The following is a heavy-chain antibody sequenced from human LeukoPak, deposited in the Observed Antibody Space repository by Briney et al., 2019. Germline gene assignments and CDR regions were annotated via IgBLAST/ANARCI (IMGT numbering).Heavy chain of an antibody. Sequence: SETLSLTCAVYGGSFSGYYWSWIRQPPGKGLEWIGSIYYSGSTYYNPSLKSRVTISVDTSKNQFSLKLSSVTAADTAVYYCARCPTSGPAAISDYYYMDVWGKGTTVTVSS. CDR1: GGSFSGYY. J-gene: IGHJ6*03. D-gene: IGHD2-2*01. CDR2: IYYSGST. CDR3: ARCPTSGPAAISDYYYMDV. V-gene: IGHV4-34*01.